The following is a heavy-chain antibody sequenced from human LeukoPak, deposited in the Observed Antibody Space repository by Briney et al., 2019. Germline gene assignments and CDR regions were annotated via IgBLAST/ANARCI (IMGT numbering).Heavy chain of an antibody. V-gene: IGHV1-2*02. D-gene: IGHD3-16*01. CDR2: INTNRGGT. CDR3: ASGSLASYFDH. Sequence: ASFKVSCKASGYTFSGYYMHWVRQAPGQGLEWMGWINTNRGGTKYVQKFQGRVTMTRDTSIRTAYMELSRLRSDDTAVYYCASGSLASYFDHWGQGTLVTVS. CDR1: GYTFSGYY. J-gene: IGHJ4*02.